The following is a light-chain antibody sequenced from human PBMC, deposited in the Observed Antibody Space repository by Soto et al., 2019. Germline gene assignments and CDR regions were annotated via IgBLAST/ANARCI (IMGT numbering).Light chain of an antibody. CDR2: EVT. J-gene: IGLJ1*01. CDR1: SSDVGAYDF. V-gene: IGLV2-8*01. CDR3: SSFAKSNNFV. Sequence: QSALPQPPSASGSPGGSVTISCTGTSSDVGAYDFVSWYQQHPGEAPKLMIYEVTKRPSGVPDRFSGSKSGNTASLTVSGLQTEDEADYYCSSFAKSNNFVFGTGTKVTVL.